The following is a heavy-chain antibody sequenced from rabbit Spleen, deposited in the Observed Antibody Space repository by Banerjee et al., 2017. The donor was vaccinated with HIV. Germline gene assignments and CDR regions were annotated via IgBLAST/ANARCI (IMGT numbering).Heavy chain of an antibody. D-gene: IGHD1-1*01. Sequence: QSLEESGGDLVKPGASLTLTCKASGFTISSTYWICWVRQAPGKGLEWIACIDDVDGSTYYATWAKGRFTLSRTSSTTVDLKMTSLTAADTATYFCARDLPGVIGWNFYLWGPG. CDR1: GFTISSTYW. CDR3: ARDLPGVIGWNFYL. J-gene: IGHJ4*01. CDR2: IDDVDGST. V-gene: IGHV1S40*01.